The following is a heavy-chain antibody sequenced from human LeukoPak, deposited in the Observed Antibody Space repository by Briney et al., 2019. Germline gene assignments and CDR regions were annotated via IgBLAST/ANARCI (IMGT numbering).Heavy chain of an antibody. CDR3: VRGRYDSSGYNYWYFDL. V-gene: IGHV4-31*03. CDR2: IYHSGYT. CDR1: GGSISSGDYY. J-gene: IGHJ2*01. Sequence: NPSETLSLTCTVSGGSISSGDYYWTWIRQHPGKGREWIGYIYHSGYTYYNPSLKSRVTMSLDTSKKKFSLKLSSVTAADTAVYYCVRGRYDSSGYNYWYFDLWGRGTLVTVSS. D-gene: IGHD3-22*01.